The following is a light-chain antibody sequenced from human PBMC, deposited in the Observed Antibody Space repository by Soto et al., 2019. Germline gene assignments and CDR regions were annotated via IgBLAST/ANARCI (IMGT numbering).Light chain of an antibody. CDR3: QQRSNWPPA. J-gene: IGKJ4*01. Sequence: EIVMTQSPSTLSGSPGERVTLSCGASQSVGTNLAWYQQKTGQAPRLLIYGASNRATGIPARFSGSGYGTDFNLTISSLETEDFAVYYCQQRSNWPPAFGGGTKVDIK. CDR2: GAS. V-gene: IGKV3-11*01. CDR1: QSVGTN.